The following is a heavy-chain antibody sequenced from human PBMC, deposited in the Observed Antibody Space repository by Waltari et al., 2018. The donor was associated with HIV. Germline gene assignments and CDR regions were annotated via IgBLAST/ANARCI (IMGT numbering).Heavy chain of an antibody. J-gene: IGHJ4*02. D-gene: IGHD2-2*01. Sequence: EVQLLESGGGLVQPGGSLRLSCAASGFIFTNYAMTWVRQAPGKGLGWVSFISDSGDYRYYADAVKVRFTISRDISKNTVYLQMKSLRAEDTAIYYCAKNENYCSSTNCYAADFWGQGTLVTVSS. CDR2: ISDSGDYR. CDR1: GFIFTNYA. CDR3: AKNENYCSSTNCYAADF. V-gene: IGHV3-23*01.